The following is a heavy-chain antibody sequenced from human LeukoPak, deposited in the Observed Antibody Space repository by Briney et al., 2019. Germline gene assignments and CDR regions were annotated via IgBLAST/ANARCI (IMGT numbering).Heavy chain of an antibody. CDR3: ARHATVTTRGHFDY. CDR1: GFTFSSYN. CDR2: ISSSSTTI. Sequence: GGSLRLSCAASGFTFSSYNMNWVRQAPGKGLEWVSYISSSSTTIYYADSVKGRFTISRDNAKNSLYLQMNSLRAEDTAVYYCARHATVTTRGHFDYWGQGTLVTVSS. V-gene: IGHV3-48*04. J-gene: IGHJ4*02. D-gene: IGHD4-17*01.